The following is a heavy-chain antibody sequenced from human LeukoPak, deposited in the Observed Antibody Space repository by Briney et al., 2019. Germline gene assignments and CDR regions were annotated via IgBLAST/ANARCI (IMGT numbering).Heavy chain of an antibody. Sequence: SQTLSLTCTVSGGSITSGTYSWSWIRQPAGKGLEWIGRIYTSGSTNYNPSLKSRITISVDTSKNQLSLKLSSVTAADTAVYYCARNSCPSGSCYDNRGYFDYWGQGTLVTVSS. CDR1: GGSITSGTYS. CDR2: IYTSGST. J-gene: IGHJ4*02. V-gene: IGHV4-61*02. CDR3: ARNSCPSGSCYDNRGYFDY. D-gene: IGHD2-15*01.